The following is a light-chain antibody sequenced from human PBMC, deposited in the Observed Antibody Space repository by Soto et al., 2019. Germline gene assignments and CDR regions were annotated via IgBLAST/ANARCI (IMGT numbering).Light chain of an antibody. CDR1: QSVSSSY. V-gene: IGKV3-20*01. J-gene: IGKJ2*01. Sequence: EIVLTQSPGTLSLSPGERATLSCRASQSVSSSYLAWYQQKPGQAPRLLIHGTSRRATGIPARFSGSGSGADFPLTISRLEPEDLAVYYCPQLGNALVSFGQGTNLEIK. CDR2: GTS. CDR3: PQLGNALVS.